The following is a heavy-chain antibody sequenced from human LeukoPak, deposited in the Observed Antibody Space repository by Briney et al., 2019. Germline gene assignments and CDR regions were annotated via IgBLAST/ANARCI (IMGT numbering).Heavy chain of an antibody. CDR3: ARDDGGDSSGYNTIDY. V-gene: IGHV1-2*02. CDR1: GYTFTGYH. CDR2: INPNSGGT. J-gene: IGHJ4*02. D-gene: IGHD6-25*01. Sequence: ASVKVSCKACGYTFTGYHMHWVRQAPGQGLEWMGRINPNSGGTNHAQKFQGRVTMTRDMSISTAYMELSSLRSDDTAVYYCARDDGGDSSGYNTIDYWGQGTLVTVSS.